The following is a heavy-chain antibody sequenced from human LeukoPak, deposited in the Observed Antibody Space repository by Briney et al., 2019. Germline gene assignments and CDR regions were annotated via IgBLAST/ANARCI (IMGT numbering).Heavy chain of an antibody. CDR1: GFTFSSYS. J-gene: IGHJ6*03. CDR3: ARLGSSKLLYYYYYYMDV. CDR2: ISSSSSTI. V-gene: IGHV3-48*01. D-gene: IGHD6-13*01. Sequence: GGSLRLSCAASGFTFSSYSMNWVRQAPGKGLEWVSYISSSSSTIYYADSVKGRFTISRDNAKNSLYLQMNSLRAGDTAVYYCARLGSSKLLYYYYYYMDVWGKGTTVTVSS.